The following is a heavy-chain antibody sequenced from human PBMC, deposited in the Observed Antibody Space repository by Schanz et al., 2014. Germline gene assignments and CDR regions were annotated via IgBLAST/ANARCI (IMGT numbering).Heavy chain of an antibody. CDR3: ARESPFGGDCFSH. CDR2: IWYDGSNK. Sequence: QLQLVESGGGVAQPGGSLRLSCAASGFSFSGYGMHWVRQAPGKGLEWVAVIWYDGSNKDYADSVKGRFTISRDNSKNTLYLQMNSLRAEDTAVYYCARESPFGGDCFSHWGQGTLVTVSS. J-gene: IGHJ4*02. D-gene: IGHD2-21*01. V-gene: IGHV3-33*01. CDR1: GFSFSGYG.